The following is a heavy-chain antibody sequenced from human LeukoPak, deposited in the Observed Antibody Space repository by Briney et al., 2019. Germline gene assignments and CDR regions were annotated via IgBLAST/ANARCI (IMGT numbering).Heavy chain of an antibody. V-gene: IGHV1-2*02. D-gene: IGHD6-19*01. J-gene: IGHJ4*02. CDR1: GYTFTGYY. Sequence: ASVKVSCKASGYTFTGYYIHWVRQAPGQGLEWMGWINPNSGGTNYEQKFQGRVTMTRGTSITTAYMELSRLRSDDTAVYYCAVLYSSGSIDYWGQGTLVTVSS. CDR3: AVLYSSGSIDY. CDR2: INPNSGGT.